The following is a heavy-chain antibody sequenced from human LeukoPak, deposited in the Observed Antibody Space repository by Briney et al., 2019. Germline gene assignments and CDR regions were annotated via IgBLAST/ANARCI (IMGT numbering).Heavy chain of an antibody. CDR3: RFRGYGSGTRNAFDI. J-gene: IGHJ3*02. Sequence: SQTLSLTCTVSGGSISSGGYYWSWIRQHPGKGLEWIGYIYYSGSTYYNPSLKSRVTISVDTSKNQFSLKLSSVTAADTAVYYCRFRGYGSGTRNAFDIWGQGTMVTVSS. CDR2: IYYSGST. D-gene: IGHD3-10*01. V-gene: IGHV4-31*03. CDR1: GGSISSGGYY.